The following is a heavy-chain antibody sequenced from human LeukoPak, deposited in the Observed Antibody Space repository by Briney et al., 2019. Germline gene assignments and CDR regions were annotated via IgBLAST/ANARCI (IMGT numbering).Heavy chain of an antibody. CDR2: IWYDGSNK. CDR1: GFTFSSYG. CDR3: ARGRDGAFDI. V-gene: IGHV3-33*03. D-gene: IGHD5-24*01. J-gene: IGHJ3*02. Sequence: GGSLRLSCAASGFTFSSYGMHWVRQAPGKGLEWVAVIWYDGSNKYYADCVKGRFTISRDNAKDSLYLQMNSLRAEDTAVYYCARGRDGAFDIWGQGTMVTVSS.